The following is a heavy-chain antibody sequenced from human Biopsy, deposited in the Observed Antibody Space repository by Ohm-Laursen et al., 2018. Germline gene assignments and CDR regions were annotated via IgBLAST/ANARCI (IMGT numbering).Heavy chain of an antibody. D-gene: IGHD3-22*01. CDR2: INAKTGDT. CDR3: TRGGYYYDSLAYYYWFDP. V-gene: IGHV1-2*02. Sequence: ASVKVSCKASGYTFTGYHVHWVRQAPGQGLEWLGWINAKTGDTNYAQKFQGRVTMARDTSISTAYVDLSSLRSDDTAVYYCTRGGYYYDSLAYYYWFDPWGQGTLVTVSS. J-gene: IGHJ5*02. CDR1: GYTFTGYH.